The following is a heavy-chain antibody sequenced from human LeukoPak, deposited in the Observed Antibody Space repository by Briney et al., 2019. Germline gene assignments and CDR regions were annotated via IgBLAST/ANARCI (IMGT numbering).Heavy chain of an antibody. D-gene: IGHD7-27*01. CDR2: IKEDGSGK. Sequence: GGSLRLSCAASGFTFHNYWMSWVRQAPGKGLEWVANIKEDGSGKYYVDSVKGRFTISRDNAENSLFLQMNSLRAEDTAVYYCARDQTGGYFDYWGQGTLVTVSS. CDR3: ARDQTGGYFDY. CDR1: GFTFHNYW. J-gene: IGHJ4*02. V-gene: IGHV3-7*01.